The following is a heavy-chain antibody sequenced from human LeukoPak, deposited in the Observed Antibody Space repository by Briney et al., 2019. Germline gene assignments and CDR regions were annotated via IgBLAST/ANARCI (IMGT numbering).Heavy chain of an antibody. CDR2: IGTAGDT. CDR1: GFTFRTYD. V-gene: IGHV3-13*04. J-gene: IGHJ3*02. CDR3: ARQEPSSGYWGDAFDI. D-gene: IGHD3-22*01. Sequence: GGSLRLSCAASGFTFRTYDMHWVRQATGKGLEWVSAIGTAGDTYYPGSVKGGFTMSRENAKNSLYLQMNSLRAGDTAVYYCARQEPSSGYWGDAFDIWGQGTMVTVSS.